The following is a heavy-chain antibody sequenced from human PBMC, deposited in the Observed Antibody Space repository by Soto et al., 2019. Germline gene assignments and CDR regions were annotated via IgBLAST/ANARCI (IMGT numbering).Heavy chain of an antibody. J-gene: IGHJ5*02. CDR2: IFYSGRT. Sequence: SETLSLTCTVSGASISSHTYYWGWIRQSPGKGLEWIGSIFYSGRTFYNPSLQSRVTISLDTSKNQFSMKLSSVTATDTAVYYCARPFDTVAGRFDPWGQGSLVTSPQ. D-gene: IGHD6-19*01. CDR1: GASISSHTYY. CDR3: ARPFDTVAGRFDP. V-gene: IGHV4-39*01.